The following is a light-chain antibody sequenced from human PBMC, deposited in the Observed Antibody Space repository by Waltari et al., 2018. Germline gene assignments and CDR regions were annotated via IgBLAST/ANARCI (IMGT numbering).Light chain of an antibody. CDR3: TSRDSSGNRVV. CDR2: GKD. J-gene: IGLJ2*01. CDR1: SLRRYY. Sequence: SSELTQDPSVSVALGQTVWITCQGDSLRRYYASWYQKKPGQAPVLVFYGKDSRPSGIPDRFSASSSGNTAALTITGAQAEDESDYYCTSRDSSGNRVVFGGGTKLTVL. V-gene: IGLV3-19*01.